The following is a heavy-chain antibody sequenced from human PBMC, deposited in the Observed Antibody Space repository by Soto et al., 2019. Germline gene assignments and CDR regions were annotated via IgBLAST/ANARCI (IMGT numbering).Heavy chain of an antibody. Sequence: QVQLQESGPGLVKPSQTLSLTCTVSGGSISSGGYYWSWIRQHPGKGLEWIGYIYYSGSTYYNPSLKSRVTISVDTSKNQFSLKLSSVTAADRAVYYCARGRYDILTGSNYYYYGMDVWGQGTTVTVSS. CDR1: GGSISSGGYY. V-gene: IGHV4-31*03. CDR2: IYYSGST. D-gene: IGHD3-9*01. CDR3: ARGRYDILTGSNYYYYGMDV. J-gene: IGHJ6*02.